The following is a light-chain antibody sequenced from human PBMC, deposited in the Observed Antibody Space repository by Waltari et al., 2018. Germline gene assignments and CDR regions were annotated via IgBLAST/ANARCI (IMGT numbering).Light chain of an antibody. J-gene: IGLJ2*01. Sequence: QSALTQPASVSGSPGQSIPISCTGTTYDVGGYNFVLWYKQHPGKAPQLLIYDVATRPSGVSDRFAASKSGNTASLTISGLQAEDEADYYCCSHRSGNTLGVFGGGTKLTVL. CDR1: TYDVGGYNF. CDR2: DVA. CDR3: CSHRSGNTLGV. V-gene: IGLV2-14*03.